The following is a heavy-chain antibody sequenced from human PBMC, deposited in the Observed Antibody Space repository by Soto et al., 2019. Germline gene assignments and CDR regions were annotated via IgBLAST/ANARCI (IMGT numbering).Heavy chain of an antibody. J-gene: IGHJ2*01. CDR1: GGSISGGVHS. CDR3: AREIMPLTNDWYFDL. V-gene: IGHV4-30-4*01. D-gene: IGHD2-8*01. Sequence: QVQLQESGPGLVKPSETLSLTCTVSGGSISGGVHSWSWIRQPPGKGLEWIGHIFDSGCTYYNPSLKSRLTISVDTSKNQFSLRLSSVTAADTAVYYRAREIMPLTNDWYFDLWGRGTLVTVSS. CDR2: IFDSGCT.